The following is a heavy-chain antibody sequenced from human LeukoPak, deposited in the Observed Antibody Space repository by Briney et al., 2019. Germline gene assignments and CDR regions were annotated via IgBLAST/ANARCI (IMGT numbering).Heavy chain of an antibody. CDR1: GFTFSSYA. Sequence: GSLRLSCAASGFTFSSYAMSWVRQAPGKGLEWVSAISNNGGYTYYADSVQGRFTISRDNSKNTLCLQMNSLRAEDTAVYYCAKQLGYCSDGSCYFHYWGQGTLVTVSS. J-gene: IGHJ4*02. V-gene: IGHV3-23*01. CDR2: ISNNGGYT. CDR3: AKQLGYCSDGSCYFHY. D-gene: IGHD2-15*01.